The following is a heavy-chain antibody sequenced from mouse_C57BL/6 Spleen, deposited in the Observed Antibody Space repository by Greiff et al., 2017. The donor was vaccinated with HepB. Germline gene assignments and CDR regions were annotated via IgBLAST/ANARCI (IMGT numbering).Heavy chain of an antibody. J-gene: IGHJ4*01. D-gene: IGHD1-1*01. CDR1: GFSLTSYG. V-gene: IGHV2-2*01. Sequence: QVQLQQSGPGLVQPSQSLSITCTVSGFSLTSYGVHWVRQSPGKGLEWLGVIWSGGSTDYNAAFISRLSISKDNSKSQVFFKMNSLQADDTAIYYCASHPFITTVVAKDYYAMDYWGQGTSVTVSS. CDR3: ASHPFITTVVAKDYYAMDY. CDR2: IWSGGST.